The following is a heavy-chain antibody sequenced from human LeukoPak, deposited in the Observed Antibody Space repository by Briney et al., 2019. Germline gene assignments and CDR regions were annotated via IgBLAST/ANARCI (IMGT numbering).Heavy chain of an antibody. CDR2: INPIGGST. CDR3: AREGGIILRGYSGYDGESWFDP. CDR1: GYTFIVYY. Sequence: ASMKVSCKASGYTFIVYYIHCVREAPGQGLEWMGIINPIGGSTSYAQKFQGRVTMTRDTSTSTVYMELSSLRSEDTAVYYCAREGGIILRGYSGYDGESWFDPWGQGTLVTVSS. V-gene: IGHV1-46*01. J-gene: IGHJ5*02. D-gene: IGHD5-12*01.